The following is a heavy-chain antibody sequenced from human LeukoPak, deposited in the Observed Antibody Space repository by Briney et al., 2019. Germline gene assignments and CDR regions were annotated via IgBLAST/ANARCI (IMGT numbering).Heavy chain of an antibody. Sequence: GGSLRLSCAASGFTFKTYTLNWVRQAPGKGLEWVSSISSSGDYKYYADSLKGRFTISRDSAKNSLYLQMNSLRAEDTAVYYCARESGITMLRGAHTPWGQGTLVTVSS. D-gene: IGHD3-10*01. CDR1: GFTFKTYT. CDR2: ISSSGDYK. V-gene: IGHV3-21*01. CDR3: ARESGITMLRGAHTP. J-gene: IGHJ5*02.